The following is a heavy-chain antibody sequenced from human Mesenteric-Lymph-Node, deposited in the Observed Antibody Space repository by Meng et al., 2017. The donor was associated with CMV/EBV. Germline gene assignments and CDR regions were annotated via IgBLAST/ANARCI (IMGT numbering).Heavy chain of an antibody. V-gene: IGHV3-21*01. J-gene: IGHJ3*02. CDR2: ISSSSSYI. D-gene: IGHD1-1*01. CDR3: ARADFRYNWNPDPNNDAFDI. Sequence: GGSLRLSCAASGFTFSSYSMNWVRQAPGKGLEWVSSISSSSSYIYYADSVKGRFTISRDNAKNSLYLQMNSLRAEDTAVYYCARADFRYNWNPDPNNDAFDIWGQGTMVTVSS. CDR1: GFTFSSYS.